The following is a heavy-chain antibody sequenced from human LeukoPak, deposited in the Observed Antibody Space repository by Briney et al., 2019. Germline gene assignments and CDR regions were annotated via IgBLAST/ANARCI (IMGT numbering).Heavy chain of an antibody. J-gene: IGHJ4*02. Sequence: GGSLRLSCAASGFTFSSHAMSWVRQAPGKGLEWVSAISGSGGSTYYADSVKGRFTISRDNSNNTLYLQMNSLRAEDTAVYYCAKDPLGWPPDWYLDYWGQGTLVTVSS. CDR1: GFTFSSHA. V-gene: IGHV3-23*01. CDR2: ISGSGGST. D-gene: IGHD3-9*01. CDR3: AKDPLGWPPDWYLDY.